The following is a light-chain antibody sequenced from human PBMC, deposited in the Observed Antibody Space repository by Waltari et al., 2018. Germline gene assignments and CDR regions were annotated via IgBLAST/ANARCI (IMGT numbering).Light chain of an antibody. CDR2: EGN. CDR3: CSFAGSTTWV. Sequence: SSLPQPASVSGSPGKSTTIPCTGTSSVFGGYHPVSWYQQHPGKAPKLIIYEGNKWPSGVSHRFSGSKSGNTASLTISGLQAEDEADYYCCSFAGSTTWVFGGGTTLTVL. J-gene: IGLJ3*02. CDR1: SSVFGGYHP. V-gene: IGLV2-23*01.